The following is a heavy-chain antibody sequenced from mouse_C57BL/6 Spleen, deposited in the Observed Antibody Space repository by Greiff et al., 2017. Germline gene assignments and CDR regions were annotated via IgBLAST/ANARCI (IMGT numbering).Heavy chain of an antibody. CDR1: GYTFTDYY. J-gene: IGHJ2*01. CDR2: INPNNGGT. D-gene: IGHD2-5*01. V-gene: IGHV1-26*01. CDR3: ARGAYYSNALDY. Sequence: EVQLQQSGPELVKPGASVKISCTASGYTFTDYYMNWVKQSHGKSLEWIGDINPNNGGTSYTQKFKGKATLTVDKSASTAYMELRSLTSEDSAVYYCARGAYYSNALDYWGQGTTLTVSS.